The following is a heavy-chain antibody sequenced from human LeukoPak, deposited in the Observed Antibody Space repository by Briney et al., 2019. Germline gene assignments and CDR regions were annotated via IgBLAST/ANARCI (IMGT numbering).Heavy chain of an antibody. CDR2: IRSKANSYAT. Sequence: PGGSLRLSCAASGFTFSGSAMHWVRQASGKGLEWVGRIRSKANSYATAYAASGNGSFTISRDDSKSTAYLQMTSLKTEDTAVYYCTSSYYDTKSYYWGEGTLVTVSS. J-gene: IGHJ4*02. CDR1: GFTFSGSA. V-gene: IGHV3-73*01. D-gene: IGHD3-22*01. CDR3: TSSYYDTKSYY.